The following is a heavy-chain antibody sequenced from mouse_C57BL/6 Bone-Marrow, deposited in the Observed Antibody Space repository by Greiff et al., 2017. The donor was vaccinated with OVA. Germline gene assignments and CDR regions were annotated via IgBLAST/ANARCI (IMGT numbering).Heavy chain of an antibody. CDR2: IIPGSGST. D-gene: IGHD2-3*01. V-gene: IGHV1-9*01. Sequence: VQLQQSGAELMKPGASVKLSCKATGYTFTGYWIEWVKQRPGHGLEWIGEIIPGSGSTNYNEKFKGKATFTADTSSNTAYMQLSSLTTEDSAIYYCGRVGYYEGYYAWYCDVWGTETTVTVSS. CDR3: GRVGYYEGYYAWYCDV. CDR1: GYTFTGYW. J-gene: IGHJ1*03.